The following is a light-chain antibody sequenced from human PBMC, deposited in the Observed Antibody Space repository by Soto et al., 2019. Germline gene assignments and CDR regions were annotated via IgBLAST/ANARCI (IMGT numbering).Light chain of an antibody. Sequence: EVVLTQSPATLSLSPGEGATLSCRASQSIGNYLAWYQQKPGQAPRLLIYATSNRATGIPARFSGSGSGTDLSLTISSPEPEDFAVYYCQQRSSWPFTFSPGTKVDIK. CDR2: ATS. CDR1: QSIGNY. J-gene: IGKJ3*01. V-gene: IGKV3-11*01. CDR3: QQRSSWPFT.